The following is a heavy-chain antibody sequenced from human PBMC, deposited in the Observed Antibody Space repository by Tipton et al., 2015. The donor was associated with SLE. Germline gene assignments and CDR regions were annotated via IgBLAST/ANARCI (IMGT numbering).Heavy chain of an antibody. CDR3: VVCSPSSCSYFDY. CDR2: ICCGGST. CDR1: GGSISSSTYY. Sequence: TLSLTCTVSGGSISSSTYYWGWVRQPAGKGLEWIGRICCGGSTKYNPSLDSRVSLSVDASKDQFSLKLSSVTAADTAVYYCVVCSPSSCSYFDYWGQGRLVTVSS. J-gene: IGHJ4*02. D-gene: IGHD2-2*01. V-gene: IGHV4-61*02.